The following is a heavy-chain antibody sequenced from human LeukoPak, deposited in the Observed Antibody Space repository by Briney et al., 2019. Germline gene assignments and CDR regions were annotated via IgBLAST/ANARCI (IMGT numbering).Heavy chain of an antibody. CDR3: TRSNYDSSGATFDY. CDR1: GFTFSSYG. CDR2: ISGSGGST. V-gene: IGHV3-23*01. J-gene: IGHJ4*02. D-gene: IGHD3-22*01. Sequence: GGSLRPSCAASGFTFSSYGMSWVRQAPGKGLERVSAISGSGGSTYYADSEKGRFTISRDDSKNTAYLEMNSLKTEDTAVYYCTRSNYDSSGATFDYWGQGTLVTVSS.